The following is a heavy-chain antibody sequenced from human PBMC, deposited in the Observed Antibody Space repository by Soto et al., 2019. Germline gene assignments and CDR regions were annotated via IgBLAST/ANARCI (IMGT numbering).Heavy chain of an antibody. CDR3: ARDHKGGYYYYGMDV. J-gene: IGHJ6*01. CDR2: ISSSGSTI. V-gene: IGHV3-48*03. CDR1: GFTFSSYE. Sequence: PGASLRLSCAASGFTFSSYEMNWVRQAPGKGLEWVSYISSSGSTIYYADSVKGRFTISRDNAKNSLYPQMNSLRAEDTAVYYCARDHKGGYYYYGMDVWGQGTTVTVSS.